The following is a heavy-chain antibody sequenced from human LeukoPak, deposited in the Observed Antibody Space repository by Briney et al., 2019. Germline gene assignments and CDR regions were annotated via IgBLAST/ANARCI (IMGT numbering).Heavy chain of an antibody. J-gene: IGHJ4*02. CDR3: ARDRRLQLWSPAGFDY. D-gene: IGHD5-18*01. Sequence: GGSLRLSCAASGLTFNMYTMNWLRQAPGKGLEWVSSISSSGVYIYYADSVKGRFTISRDNAKNSLYLQMNSLRADDTAVYYCARDRRLQLWSPAGFDYWGQGTLVTASS. CDR1: GLTFNMYT. CDR2: ISSSGVYI. V-gene: IGHV3-21*01.